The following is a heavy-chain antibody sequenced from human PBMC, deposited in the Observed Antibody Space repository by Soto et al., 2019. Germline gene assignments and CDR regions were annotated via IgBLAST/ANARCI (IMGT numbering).Heavy chain of an antibody. D-gene: IGHD3-16*01. Sequence: SETLSLTCTVSYGSINSGGYYWSWIRQHPGKGLEWIGYIYYSGSTYYNPSLKSRVTISVDTSKNQFSLRLSSVTAADTAVYYCASTLEGSYGPNWFDPWGQGTLVTVS. V-gene: IGHV4-31*03. CDR1: YGSINSGGYY. CDR3: ASTLEGSYGPNWFDP. CDR2: IYYSGST. J-gene: IGHJ5*02.